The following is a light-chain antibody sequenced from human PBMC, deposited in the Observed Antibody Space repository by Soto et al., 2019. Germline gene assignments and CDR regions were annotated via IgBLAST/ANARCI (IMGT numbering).Light chain of an antibody. Sequence: QSVLTQPPSVSGDPGQRGTISCTGSSSNIGAGYDVHWYQQLPGTAPKLLIYGNSNRPSGVPDRFSGSKSGTSASLAITGLQAEDEADYYCQSYDSSLSGYVFGTGTKLTVL. V-gene: IGLV1-40*01. CDR1: SSNIGAGYD. CDR3: QSYDSSLSGYV. CDR2: GNS. J-gene: IGLJ1*01.